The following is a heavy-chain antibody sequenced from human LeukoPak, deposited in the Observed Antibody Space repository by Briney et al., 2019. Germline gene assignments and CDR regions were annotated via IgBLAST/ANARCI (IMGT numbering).Heavy chain of an antibody. CDR2: ISYDGSNK. CDR1: GFTFSSYA. Sequence: GGSLRLSCAASGFTFSSYAMHWVRQAPGKGLEWVAVISYDGSNKYYADSVKGRFTISRDNSKNTLYLQMNSLRAEDTAVYYCATKGCSSGWYSFDYWGQGTLVTVSS. D-gene: IGHD6-19*01. V-gene: IGHV3-30*14. CDR3: ATKGCSSGWYSFDY. J-gene: IGHJ4*02.